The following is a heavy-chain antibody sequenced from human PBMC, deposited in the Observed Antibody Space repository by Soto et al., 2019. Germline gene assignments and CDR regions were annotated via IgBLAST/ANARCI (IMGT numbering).Heavy chain of an antibody. D-gene: IGHD2-2*01. CDR1: GYTFTSYD. Sequence: GASAKVSCTDSGYTFTSYDINWVRQATGQGLEWMGWMNPNSGNTGYAQKFQGRVTMTRNTSISTAYMELSSLRSEDTAVYYCARGTRYCSSTSCPRTSFDIWGQGTMVTVSS. CDR2: MNPNSGNT. J-gene: IGHJ3*02. V-gene: IGHV1-8*01. CDR3: ARGTRYCSSTSCPRTSFDI.